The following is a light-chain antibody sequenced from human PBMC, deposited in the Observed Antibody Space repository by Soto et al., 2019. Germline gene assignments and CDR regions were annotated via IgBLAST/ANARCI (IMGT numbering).Light chain of an antibody. J-gene: IGKJ5*01. CDR2: GAS. CDR1: QSVSSNY. CDR3: QQYGTSPIT. V-gene: IGKV3-20*01. Sequence: EIVLTQSPGTLSLSPVERATLSFSASQSVSSNYFAWYQQKPGQAPRRLIYGASSRATGIPDRFSGSGSGTDFTLTISRLEPEDFAVYYCQQYGTSPITFGQGTRLEIK.